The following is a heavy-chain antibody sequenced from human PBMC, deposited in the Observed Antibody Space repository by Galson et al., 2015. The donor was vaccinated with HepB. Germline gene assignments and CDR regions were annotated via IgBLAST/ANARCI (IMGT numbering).Heavy chain of an antibody. CDR3: ARLLGGYYGSGSYYIDY. CDR1: GFTVSSNY. V-gene: IGHV3-66*04. D-gene: IGHD3-10*01. J-gene: IGHJ4*02. Sequence: SLRLSCAASGFTVSSNYMSWVRQAPGKGLEWVSVIYSGGSTYYADSVKGRFTISRDNSKNTLYLQMNSLRAEDTAVYYCARLLGGYYGSGSYYIDYWGQGTLVTVSS. CDR2: IYSGGST.